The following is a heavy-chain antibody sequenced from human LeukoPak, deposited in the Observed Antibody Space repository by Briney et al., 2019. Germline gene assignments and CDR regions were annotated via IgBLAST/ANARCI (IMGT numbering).Heavy chain of an antibody. CDR2: ISPEGGDT. D-gene: IGHD1-1*01. CDR1: GYTFSDYF. CDR3: ARNCGHNSKYFDF. Sequence: ASVKDSCKASGYTFSDYFMHWVRQAPGQGLEWMGWISPEGGDTHYAQRFQGRVTMTRDTSISAAYMELTSLSSDDTAVYYCARNCGHNSKYFDFWGQGTLVTVSS. V-gene: IGHV1-2*02. J-gene: IGHJ4*02.